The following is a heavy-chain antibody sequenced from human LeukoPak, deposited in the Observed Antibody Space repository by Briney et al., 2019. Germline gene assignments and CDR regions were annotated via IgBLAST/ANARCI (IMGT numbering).Heavy chain of an antibody. J-gene: IGHJ5*02. Sequence: SETLSLTCTVSGGSISSSSYYWGWIRQPPGKGLEWIGSIYYSGSTYYNPSLKSRVTISVDTSKNQFSLKLSSVTAADTAVYYCARELSMVRGLSWFDPWGQETLVPVSS. CDR3: ARELSMVRGLSWFDP. CDR2: IYYSGST. V-gene: IGHV4-39*02. D-gene: IGHD3-10*01. CDR1: GGSISSSSYY.